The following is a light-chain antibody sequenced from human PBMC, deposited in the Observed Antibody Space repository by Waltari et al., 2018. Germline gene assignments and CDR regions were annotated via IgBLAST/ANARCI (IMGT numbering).Light chain of an antibody. CDR2: KAS. J-gene: IGKJ1*01. V-gene: IGKV1-5*03. CDR3: QQYSVWLWT. CDR1: HRISTW. Sequence: DIQMTQSPSTLSASVGDRVTSTFRASHRISTWLACHQQKPGKAPKVLIYKASTLQSGVPPRFTGSGSGTEFTITISSLQPDDFATYYCQQYSVWLWTFGQGTKVEIK.